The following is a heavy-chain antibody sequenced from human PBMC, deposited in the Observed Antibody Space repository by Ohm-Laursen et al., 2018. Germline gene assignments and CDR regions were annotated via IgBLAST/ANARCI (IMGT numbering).Heavy chain of an antibody. Sequence: PGTLSLTCTVSGGSMNNYFWTRIRQPAGKGLEWIGRISSSGSSNYNPSLKSRVTMSVDTSKNQFSLNLRSVTAADTAVYYCATFMTSRWVVFDVWGQGTMVTVSS. CDR3: ATFMTSRWVVFDV. D-gene: IGHD4-23*01. J-gene: IGHJ3*01. CDR1: GGSMNNYF. CDR2: ISSSGSS. V-gene: IGHV4-4*07.